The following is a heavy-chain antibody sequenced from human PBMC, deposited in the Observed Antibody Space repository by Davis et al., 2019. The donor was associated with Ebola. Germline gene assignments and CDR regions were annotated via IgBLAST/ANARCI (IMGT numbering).Heavy chain of an antibody. CDR1: GFTFSSYS. V-gene: IGHV3-21*01. CDR2: ISSSSSYI. D-gene: IGHD3-22*01. J-gene: IGHJ6*02. CDR3: AREQHDSSGRVGGMDV. Sequence: GESLKISCAASGFTFSSYSMNWVRQAPGKGLEWVSSISSSSSYIYYADSVKGRITISRDNAKNSLYLQMNSLRAEDTAVYYCAREQHDSSGRVGGMDVWGQGTTVTVSS.